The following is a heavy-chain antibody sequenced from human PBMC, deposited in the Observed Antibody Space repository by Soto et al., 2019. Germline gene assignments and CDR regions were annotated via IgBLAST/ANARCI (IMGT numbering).Heavy chain of an antibody. CDR2: IHPSGST. V-gene: IGHV4-34*02. D-gene: IGHD1-1*01. Sequence: QVQLQQWGAGLLKPSETLSLTCAVYDESLSDTYYTWTRQPPGKGLEWIGEIHPSGSTYYNPSLKARITLSPDPSKKQFSLNFLPVTAAETGEYYCSRGKDAYKGGRTWGQGTLVTVSS. CDR3: SRGKDAYKGGRT. J-gene: IGHJ5*02. CDR1: DESLSDTY.